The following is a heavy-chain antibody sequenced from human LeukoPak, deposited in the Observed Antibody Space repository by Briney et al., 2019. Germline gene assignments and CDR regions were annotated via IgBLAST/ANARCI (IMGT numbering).Heavy chain of an antibody. CDR3: ARDMYLGATNPIDY. J-gene: IGHJ4*02. V-gene: IGHV3-21*01. Sequence: TGGSLRLSCAASGFTFSSYSMNWVRQAPGKGLEWVSSISSSSSYIYYADSVKGRFTISRDNAKNSLYLQMNSLRAEDTAVYYCARDMYLGATNPIDYWGQGTLVTVSS. CDR2: ISSSSSYI. D-gene: IGHD1-26*01. CDR1: GFTFSSYS.